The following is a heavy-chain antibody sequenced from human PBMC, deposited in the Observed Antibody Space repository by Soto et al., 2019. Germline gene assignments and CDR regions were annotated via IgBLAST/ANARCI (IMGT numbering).Heavy chain of an antibody. V-gene: IGHV4-4*02. Sequence: PSETLSLTCAVSGGSISSSNWWSWVRQPPGKGLEWIGEIYHSGSTNYNPSLKSRVTISVDKSKNQFSLKLSSVTAADTAVYYCARAAGSYYKAVDYWGQGTLVTVSS. CDR3: ARAAGSYYKAVDY. D-gene: IGHD3-10*01. CDR1: GGSISSSNW. CDR2: IYHSGST. J-gene: IGHJ4*02.